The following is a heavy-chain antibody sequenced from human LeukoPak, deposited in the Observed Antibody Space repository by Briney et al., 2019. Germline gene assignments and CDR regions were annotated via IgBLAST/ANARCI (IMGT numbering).Heavy chain of an antibody. CDR1: GFTFSDYY. CDR3: ARGSIRLWSLSRILDAFDI. D-gene: IGHD5-18*01. V-gene: IGHV3-11*04. CDR2: ISSSGSTI. J-gene: IGHJ3*02. Sequence: AGGSLRLSCAASGFTFSDYYMSWIRQAPGKGLEWVSYISSSGSTIYYADSVKGRFTISRDNAKNSLYLQMNSLRAEDTAVYYCARGSIRLWSLSRILDAFDIWGQGTMVTVSS.